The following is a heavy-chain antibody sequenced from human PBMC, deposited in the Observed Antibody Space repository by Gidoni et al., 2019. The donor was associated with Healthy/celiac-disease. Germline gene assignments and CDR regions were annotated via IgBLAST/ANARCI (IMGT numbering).Heavy chain of an antibody. J-gene: IGHJ6*03. D-gene: IGHD3-10*01. CDR3: ASPTRITMVRGALPPYYYYYMDV. CDR1: GGTFSSYA. V-gene: IGHV1-69*01. Sequence: QVPLVQSGAEVKKPGSSVKVSCKASGGTFSSYAISWVRQAPGQGLEWMGGIIPLFGTANYAQKFQGRVTITADESTSTAYMELSSLRSEDTAVYYCASPTRITMVRGALPPYYYYYMDVWGKGTTVTVSS. CDR2: IIPLFGTA.